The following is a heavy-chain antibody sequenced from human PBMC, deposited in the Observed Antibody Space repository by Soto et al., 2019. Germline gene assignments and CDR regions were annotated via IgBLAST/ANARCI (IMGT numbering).Heavy chain of an antibody. CDR3: TRGVGAPWVRFDS. J-gene: IGHJ4*02. D-gene: IGHD3-16*01. Sequence: PSETLSLTCGVSGYSITSGFYWGWVRQSPGKGLEWIGTISYSAKTFYNPSLASRFSMAVDSSKNQFSLRLTSVTAADTALYYCTRGVGAPWVRFDSWGRGILVTVSS. V-gene: IGHV4-38-2*01. CDR1: GYSITSGFY. CDR2: ISYSAKT.